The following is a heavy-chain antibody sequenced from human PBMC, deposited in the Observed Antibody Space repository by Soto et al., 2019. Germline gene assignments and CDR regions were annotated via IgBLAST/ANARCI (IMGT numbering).Heavy chain of an antibody. CDR3: ARGVQAVAGNQLDY. V-gene: IGHV1-8*01. D-gene: IGHD6-19*01. CDR2: MNPNSGNT. Sequence: ASVKVSCKASGYTFTSYDINWVRQATGQGLEWMGWMNPNSGNTGYAQKFQGRVTMTRNTSISTAYMELSSLRSEDTAVYYCARGVQAVAGNQLDYWGQGTLVTVS. CDR1: GYTFTSYD. J-gene: IGHJ4*02.